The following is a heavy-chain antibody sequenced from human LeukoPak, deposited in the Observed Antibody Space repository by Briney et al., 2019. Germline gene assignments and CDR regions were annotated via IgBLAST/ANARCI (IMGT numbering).Heavy chain of an antibody. V-gene: IGHV1-69*13. J-gene: IGHJ6*02. CDR3: ARSRNYGDYYYYGMDV. CDR1: GGTFSSYA. D-gene: IGHD4-17*01. CDR2: IIPIFGTA. Sequence: GASVKVSCKASGGTFSSYAISWVRQAPGQGLEWMGGIIPIFGTANYAQKFQGRVTITADESTSTAYMELSSLRSEDTAVYYCARSRNYGDYYYYGMDVWGQGTTVTVSS.